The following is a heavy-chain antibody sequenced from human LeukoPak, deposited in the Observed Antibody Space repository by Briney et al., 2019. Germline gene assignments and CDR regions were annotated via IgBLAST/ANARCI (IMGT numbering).Heavy chain of an antibody. CDR1: GYTFTSYY. Sequence: PSASVKVSCKASGYTFTSYYIHWVRQAPGQGLEWMGIINPSGGSTSYAQMFQGRVTMTRGTSTSTVYMELSSLRSEDTAVYYCAREWELQRYYGMDVWGQGTTVTVSS. D-gene: IGHD1-26*01. J-gene: IGHJ6*02. V-gene: IGHV1-46*01. CDR2: INPSGGST. CDR3: AREWELQRYYGMDV.